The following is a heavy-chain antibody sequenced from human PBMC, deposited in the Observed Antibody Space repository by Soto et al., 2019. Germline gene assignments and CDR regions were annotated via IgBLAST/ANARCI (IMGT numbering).Heavy chain of an antibody. V-gene: IGHV1-8*01. CDR3: ARERSGAWFDP. Sequence: ASLKISCKASGYTFTSSDINWVRQATGQGLEWRGWMNPNSGNTGYAQKCHGRVTMTRHTSISTAYMELSSLRSEAGAVYYWARERSGAWFDPWGQGTLVTVS. D-gene: IGHD3-10*01. CDR1: GYTFTSSD. J-gene: IGHJ5*02. CDR2: MNPNSGNT.